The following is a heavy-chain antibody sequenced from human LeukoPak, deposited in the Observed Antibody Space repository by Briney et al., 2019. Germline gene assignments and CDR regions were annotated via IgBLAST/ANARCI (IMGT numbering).Heavy chain of an antibody. V-gene: IGHV3-7*01. J-gene: IGHJ3*02. CDR1: GFTFSGHW. CDR3: AKGSSRPPNAFDI. Sequence: GGSLRLSCAASGFTFSGHWMSWVRQAPGKGLEWVASIRQDGSEKHYVDSVEGRFTISRDNAKNSLHLQMNSLRAEDTAVYYCAKGSSRPPNAFDIWGQGTLVTVSS. D-gene: IGHD6-6*01. CDR2: IRQDGSEK.